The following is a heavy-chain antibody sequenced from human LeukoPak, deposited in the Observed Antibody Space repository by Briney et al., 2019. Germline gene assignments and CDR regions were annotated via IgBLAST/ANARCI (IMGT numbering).Heavy chain of an antibody. CDR1: GFTFSSYS. V-gene: IGHV3-48*01. CDR3: ARGASVGISSA. J-gene: IGHJ4*02. CDR2: ISSSSSTI. D-gene: IGHD1-14*01. Sequence: QTGGSLRLSCAASGFTFSSYSMNWVRQAPGKGLEWVSYISSSSSTIYYADSVKGRFTISRDNAKNSLYLQMNSLRAEDTAVYYCARGASVGISSAWGQGTLVTVSS.